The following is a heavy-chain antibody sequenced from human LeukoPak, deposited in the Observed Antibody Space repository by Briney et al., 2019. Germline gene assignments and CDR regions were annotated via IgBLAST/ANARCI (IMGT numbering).Heavy chain of an antibody. D-gene: IGHD3-22*01. Sequence: SETLSLTCTVSGGSISSSSYYWGWIRQPPGKGLEWNGSIYYSGSTYYNPSLKSRLTISVDTSKNQFSLKLSSVTAADTAVYYCARHYYDTSGYNWFDPWGQGTLVTVSS. CDR2: IYYSGST. V-gene: IGHV4-39*01. CDR1: GGSISSSSYY. J-gene: IGHJ5*02. CDR3: ARHYYDTSGYNWFDP.